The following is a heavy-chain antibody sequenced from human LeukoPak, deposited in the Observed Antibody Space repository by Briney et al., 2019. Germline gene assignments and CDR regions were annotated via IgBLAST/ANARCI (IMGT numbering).Heavy chain of an antibody. J-gene: IGHJ4*02. V-gene: IGHV3-30-3*01. CDR3: ARPKGRYFDWLLLDY. CDR1: GFTFSSYA. D-gene: IGHD3-9*01. Sequence: PGGSLRLSCAASGFTFSSYAIHWVRQAPGKGLEWVAVISYDGSNKYYADSVKGRFTISRDNAKNSLYLQMNSLRDEDTAVYYRARPKGRYFDWLLLDYWGQGTLVTVSS. CDR2: ISYDGSNK.